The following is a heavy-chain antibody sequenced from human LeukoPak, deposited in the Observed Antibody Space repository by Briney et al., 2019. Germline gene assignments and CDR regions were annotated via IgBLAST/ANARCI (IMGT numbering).Heavy chain of an antibody. CDR1: GYTFTSYA. J-gene: IGHJ4*02. D-gene: IGHD3-22*01. Sequence: ASVKVSCKASGYTFTSYAMNWVRQAPGQGLEWMGWINTNTGNPTYAQGFTGRFVFSLDTSVSTALLQISSLKAADTAVYYCARDDSSGYYYHDFWGQGTLVTVSS. CDR3: ARDDSSGYYYHDF. CDR2: INTNTGNP. V-gene: IGHV7-4-1*02.